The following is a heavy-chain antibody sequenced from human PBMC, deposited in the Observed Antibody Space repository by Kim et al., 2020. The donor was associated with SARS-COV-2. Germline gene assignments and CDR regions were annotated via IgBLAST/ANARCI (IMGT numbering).Heavy chain of an antibody. D-gene: IGHD4-4*01. CDR3: ARDPVADGYSFFDY. V-gene: IGHV3-53*01. CDR2: IFRGGTT. CDR1: GLTVTSNH. J-gene: IGHJ4*02. Sequence: GSLRLSCAVSGLTVTSNHMTWIRQAPGRGLEWVSVIFRGGTTYYAPSVQGRFTVSRDYYKNTLSLQMNSLRAEDTAIYYCARDPVADGYSFFDYWGQGTLVTVSS.